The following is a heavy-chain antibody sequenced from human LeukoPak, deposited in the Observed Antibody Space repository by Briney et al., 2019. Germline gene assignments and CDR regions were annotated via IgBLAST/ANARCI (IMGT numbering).Heavy chain of an antibody. D-gene: IGHD2-2*01. CDR2: IDPENGEA. J-gene: IGHJ4*02. CDR1: GYTFSDYY. V-gene: IGHV1-69-2*01. CDR3: STRGYAGTDWDF. Sequence: GASVKVSCKASGYTFSDYYIHWVPQAPGKGLEWLGLIDPENGEAIYAEKMEGRFSITADTSKNTAYMELSSLTSADAAVYYCSTRGYAGTDWDFWGQGTLVTVSS.